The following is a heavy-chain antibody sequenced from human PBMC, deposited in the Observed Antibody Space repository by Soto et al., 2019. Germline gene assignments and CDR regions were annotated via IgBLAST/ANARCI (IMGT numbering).Heavy chain of an antibody. Sequence: ASVKVSCKASGYTFTSYDINWVRQATGQGLEWMGWMNPNSGNTGYAQKFKGRVTITRNTSISTAYMKLSNLRTEDKAENKCARGLSKPYCSGGSCSLNWFDPWGQGTLVTVSS. CDR3: ARGLSKPYCSGGSCSLNWFDP. V-gene: IGHV1-8*01. D-gene: IGHD2-15*01. CDR1: GYTFTSYD. CDR2: MNPNSGNT. J-gene: IGHJ5*02.